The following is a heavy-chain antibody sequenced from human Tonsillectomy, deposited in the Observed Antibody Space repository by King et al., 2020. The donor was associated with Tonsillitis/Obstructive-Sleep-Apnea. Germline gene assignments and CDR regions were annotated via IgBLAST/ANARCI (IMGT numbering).Heavy chain of an antibody. CDR1: GFTFSRAW. Sequence: VQLVESGGGLVKPGGSIRLSCAASGFTFSRAWMSWVRQVPGKGLEWVGRIKTKADGGTRDYDETVKGRLTITRDDSKTTLYLEMNVLKTEDTAVYYCATNFVVGSTNDAFDIWGQGTVVTVSS. V-gene: IGHV3-15*01. CDR2: IKTKADGGTR. D-gene: IGHD2-21*01. J-gene: IGHJ3*02. CDR3: ATNFVVGSTNDAFDI.